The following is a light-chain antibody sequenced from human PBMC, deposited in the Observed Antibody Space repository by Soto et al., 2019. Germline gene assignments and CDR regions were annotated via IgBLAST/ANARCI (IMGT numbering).Light chain of an antibody. J-gene: IGLJ1*01. CDR3: LAYAGRTTLV. V-gene: IGLV2-14*02. Sequence: QSALTQPASVSGSPGQSITISCTGTSSDVGSYNLVSWYQQHPGKAPKFMIYDDSKRPSGVPDRFSGSKSGNTASLTISGLQSEDEADYYCLAYAGRTTLVFGTGTKVTVL. CDR2: DDS. CDR1: SSDVGSYNL.